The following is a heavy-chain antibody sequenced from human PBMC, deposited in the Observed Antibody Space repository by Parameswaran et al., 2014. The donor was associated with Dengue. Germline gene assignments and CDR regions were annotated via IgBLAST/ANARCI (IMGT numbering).Heavy chain of an antibody. D-gene: IGHD6-19*01. Sequence: VRQAPGKALEWLGFIDWDDDKFYNSSLKTRLTISQDTSKNQVVLTMTNMDPVDTATYYCARGPGGSGIYPGMLWGQGTLVTVSS. J-gene: IGHJ4*02. CDR3: ARGPGGSGIYPGML. CDR2: IDWDDDK. V-gene: IGHV2-70*18.